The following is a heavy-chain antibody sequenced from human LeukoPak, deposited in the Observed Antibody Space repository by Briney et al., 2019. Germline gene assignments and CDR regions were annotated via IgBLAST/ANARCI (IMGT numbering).Heavy chain of an antibody. J-gene: IGHJ4*02. V-gene: IGHV3-7*03. Sequence: PGGSLRLSCATSGFTFSNAWMNWIRQAPGKGLEWVAIIKKDGSEKYYVDSVKGRFTISRDNAKNSLFLQMNSLRAEDTAIYYCTTDTWYSAGHWGQGTLVTVSS. CDR3: TTDTWYSAGH. CDR1: GFTFSNAW. D-gene: IGHD2-15*01. CDR2: IKKDGSEK.